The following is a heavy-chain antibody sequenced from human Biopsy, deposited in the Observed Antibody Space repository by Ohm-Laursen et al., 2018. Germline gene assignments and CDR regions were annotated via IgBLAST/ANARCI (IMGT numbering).Heavy chain of an antibody. J-gene: IGHJ6*02. D-gene: IGHD2/OR15-2a*01. CDR3: ARATNSTGWPYYYFYGMDI. Sequence: SETLSLTCTVSGGSISSDYWSWIRQTPGKGLEWIGYIYYSGSTNYKPSLKSRVTISVDKSKNHFSLRLNSVTAADTAVYYCARATNSTGWPYYYFYGMDIGGQETRVTVS. CDR2: IYYSGST. CDR1: GGSISSDY. V-gene: IGHV4-59*01.